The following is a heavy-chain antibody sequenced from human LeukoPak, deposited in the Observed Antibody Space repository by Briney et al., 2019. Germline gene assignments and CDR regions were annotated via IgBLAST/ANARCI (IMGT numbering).Heavy chain of an antibody. D-gene: IGHD3-3*01. CDR2: IRSKAYGGTT. J-gene: IGHJ4*02. V-gene: IGHV3-71*01. CDR3: ARETGAVLDY. Sequence: ETLSLTCTVSGGSISSSSYYWGWIRQAPGKGLEWVGFIRSKAYGGTTEYAASVKGRFTISTDSSKNTVYLQMNSLRAEDTAVYYCARETGAVLDYWGQGALVTVSS. CDR1: GGSISSSSYY.